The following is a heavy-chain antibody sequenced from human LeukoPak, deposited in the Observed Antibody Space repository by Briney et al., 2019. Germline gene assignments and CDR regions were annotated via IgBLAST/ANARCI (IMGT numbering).Heavy chain of an antibody. CDR2: ISGSGGST. CDR3: AKEGTPGGYFDY. J-gene: IGHJ4*02. CDR1: GFTFSSYS. D-gene: IGHD1-14*01. V-gene: IGHV3-23*01. Sequence: GGSLRLSCAASGFTFSSYSMNWVRQAPGKGLEWVSAISGSGGSTYYADSVKGRFTISRDNSKNTLYLQMNSLRAEDTAVYYCAKEGTPGGYFDYWGQGTLVTVSS.